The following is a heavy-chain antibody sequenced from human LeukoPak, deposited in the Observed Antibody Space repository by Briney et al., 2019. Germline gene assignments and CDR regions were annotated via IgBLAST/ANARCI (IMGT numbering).Heavy chain of an antibody. CDR1: GYTFTGYY. V-gene: IGHV1-2*04. J-gene: IGHJ2*01. D-gene: IGHD6-13*01. CDR3: ARGIAAALGYFDL. CDR2: INPNSGGT. Sequence: ASVKVSCKASGYTFTGYYMHWVRQAPGQGLEWMGWINPNSGGTNYAQKFQGWVTMTRDTSISTAYMELSRLRSDDTAVYYCARGIAAALGYFDLWGRGTLVTVSS.